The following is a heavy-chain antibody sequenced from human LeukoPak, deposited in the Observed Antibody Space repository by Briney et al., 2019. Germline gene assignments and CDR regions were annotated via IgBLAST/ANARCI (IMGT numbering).Heavy chain of an antibody. D-gene: IGHD4-23*01. CDR3: VNYDYGGQDAFDI. CDR2: ISGSGGST. V-gene: IGHV3-23*01. CDR1: GFTFSSYA. J-gene: IGHJ3*02. Sequence: GGSLRLSCAASGFTFSSYAMSWVPQAPGKGLGWVSAISGSGGSTYYADSVKGRFTISRDNSKNTLYLQMNSLRAEDTAVYYCVNYDYGGQDAFDIWGQGTMVTVSS.